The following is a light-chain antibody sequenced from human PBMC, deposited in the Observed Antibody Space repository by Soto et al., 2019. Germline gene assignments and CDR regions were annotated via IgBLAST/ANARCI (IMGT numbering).Light chain of an antibody. CDR3: QQSYSSPPT. J-gene: IGKJ1*01. CDR2: GAS. CDR1: QSVSSY. Sequence: EIVLTHSPATLSLSPWEIATLSCRASQSVSSYLAWYQQKPGQAPRLLIYGASTRATGIPARFSGSGSGPDFTLTISSLQPEDFATYYCQQSYSSPPTFGQGTKVDIK. V-gene: IGKV3-11*01.